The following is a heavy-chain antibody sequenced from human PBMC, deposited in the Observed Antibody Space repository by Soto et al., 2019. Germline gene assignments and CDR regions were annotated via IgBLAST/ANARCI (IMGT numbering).Heavy chain of an antibody. D-gene: IGHD2-15*01. CDR3: AEDTVTSFCYYYYGMAV. Sequence: QVQLVQSGAEVKKPGSSVKVSCKASGGTFSSYAISWVRQAPGQGLEWMGGIIPIFGTANYAQKFQGRVTIRADESTSRAYMELSSLKSAVTAVYYCAEDTVTSFCYYYYGMAVWGRGTTV. CDR2: IIPIFGTA. CDR1: GGTFSSYA. J-gene: IGHJ6*02. V-gene: IGHV1-69*19.